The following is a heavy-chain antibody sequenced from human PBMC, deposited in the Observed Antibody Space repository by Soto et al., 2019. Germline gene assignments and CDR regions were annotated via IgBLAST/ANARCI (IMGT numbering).Heavy chain of an antibody. Sequence: QVQLQESGPGLAKPSETLSLTCTVSGGSISGYYWSWIRQPPGKGLEWIGYIYYSGSTNYNPSLKSRVTMSVDTSKNQFSLNLSSVPAADTAVYYCAIHLGYCGESVCSTYTWFAPWGQVTLVTVA. CDR2: IYYSGST. V-gene: IGHV4-59*08. D-gene: IGHD2-15*01. CDR1: GGSISGYY. J-gene: IGHJ5*02. CDR3: AIHLGYCGESVCSTYTWFAP.